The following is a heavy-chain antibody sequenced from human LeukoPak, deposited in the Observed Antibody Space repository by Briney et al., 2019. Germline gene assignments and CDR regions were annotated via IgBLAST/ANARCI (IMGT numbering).Heavy chain of an antibody. J-gene: IGHJ4*02. CDR1: GFTSSDYY. CDR3: ARGGSSSSCNFDY. V-gene: IGHV3-11*05. CDR2: ISSSSSYT. D-gene: IGHD6-13*01. Sequence: GGSLRLSCAASGFTSSDYYMSWIRQAPGKGLEWVSYISSSSSYTNYADSVKGRFTISRDNAKNSLYLQMNSLRAEDTAVYYCARGGSSSSCNFDYWGQGTLVTVSS.